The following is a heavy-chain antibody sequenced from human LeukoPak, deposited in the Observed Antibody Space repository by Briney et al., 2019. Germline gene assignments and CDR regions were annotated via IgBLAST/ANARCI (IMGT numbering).Heavy chain of an antibody. V-gene: IGHV3-30*02. CDR2: IRYDGSNK. Sequence: GGSLRLSCAASGFTFNNYGMHWVRQAPGKGLEWVAFIRYDGSNKYYADSVKGRFTISRDNSKNTLYLQMNSLRAEDTAVYYCAKDLAGDSSGYYPYDAFDIWGQGTMVTVSS. J-gene: IGHJ3*02. CDR1: GFTFNNYG. CDR3: AKDLAGDSSGYYPYDAFDI. D-gene: IGHD3-22*01.